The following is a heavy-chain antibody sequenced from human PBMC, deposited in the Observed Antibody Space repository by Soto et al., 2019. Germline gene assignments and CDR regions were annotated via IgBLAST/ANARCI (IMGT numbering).Heavy chain of an antibody. D-gene: IGHD6-19*01. V-gene: IGHV4-34*01. CDR3: ARGRATSMGAEMFDSSGNNYYYYGMDV. CDR2: INHSGST. Sequence: SETLSLTCAVYGGSFSGYYWSWIRQPPGKGLEWIGEINHSGSTNYNPSLKSRVTISVDTSKNQFSLKLSSVTAADTAVYYCARGRATSMGAEMFDSSGNNYYYYGMDVWGQGTTVTVSS. J-gene: IGHJ6*02. CDR1: GGSFSGYY.